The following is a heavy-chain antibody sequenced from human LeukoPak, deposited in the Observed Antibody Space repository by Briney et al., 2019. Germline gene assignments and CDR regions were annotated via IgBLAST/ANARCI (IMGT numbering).Heavy chain of an antibody. CDR1: GDSVSSNSAT. CDR2: TYYRSKWYS. D-gene: IGHD3-9*01. CDR3: ARDLRETKRYFDWFLSDLFAFDI. J-gene: IGHJ3*02. V-gene: IGHV6-1*01. Sequence: SQSLSLTCAISGDSVSSNSATWNWIRQSPSRGLEWLGRTYYRSKWYSDYAVSVKSRISINPDTSKNQFSLQLNSVTPEDTAVYYCARDLRETKRYFDWFLSDLFAFDIWGQGTMVTVSS.